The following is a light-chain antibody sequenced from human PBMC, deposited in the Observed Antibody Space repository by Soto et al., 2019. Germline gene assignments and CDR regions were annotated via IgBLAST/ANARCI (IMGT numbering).Light chain of an antibody. CDR1: ISSIGAGYE. J-gene: IGLJ1*01. CDR2: GNG. CDR3: QSYDKRLTAYV. V-gene: IGLV1-40*01. Sequence: SVLSPPPSVCGAPGQSVTISCSGTISSIGAGYEVHWYHQLPGTAPKLVVSGNGNRPSGVPDRLSASKSGTSASLAITGLQAEDEGHYYCQSYDKRLTAYVFGTGTKVTVL.